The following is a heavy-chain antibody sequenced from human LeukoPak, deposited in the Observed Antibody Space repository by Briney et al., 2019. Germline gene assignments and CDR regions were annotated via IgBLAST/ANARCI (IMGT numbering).Heavy chain of an antibody. CDR1: GFTFSTYG. D-gene: IGHD4-4*01. CDR3: AKGYSGNFFDY. Sequence: GGSLRLSCAASGFTFSTYGIPWVRQAPGKGLEWVAVISNDGTDKYYADFVKGRFAISRDNSKNTLFLQMNSLRAEDTAIYYFAKGYSGNFFDYWGQGALVTVSS. CDR2: ISNDGTDK. V-gene: IGHV3-30*18. J-gene: IGHJ4*02.